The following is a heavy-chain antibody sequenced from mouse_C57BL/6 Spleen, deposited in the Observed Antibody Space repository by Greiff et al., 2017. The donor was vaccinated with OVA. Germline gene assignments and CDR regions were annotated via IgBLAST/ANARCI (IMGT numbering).Heavy chain of an antibody. J-gene: IGHJ4*01. CDR3: TRILYDGYYVFYAMDY. V-gene: IGHV1-15*01. Sequence: VKLQESGAELVRPGASVTLSCKASGYTFTDYEMHWVKQTPVHGLEWIGAIDPETGGTAYNQKFTGEAILTADKSSSTAYMELRSLTSEDSAVYYCTRILYDGYYVFYAMDYWGQGTSVTVSS. D-gene: IGHD2-3*01. CDR1: GYTFTDYE. CDR2: IDPETGGT.